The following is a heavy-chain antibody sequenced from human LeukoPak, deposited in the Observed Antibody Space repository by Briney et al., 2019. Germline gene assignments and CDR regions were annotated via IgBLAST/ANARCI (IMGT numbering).Heavy chain of an antibody. J-gene: IGHJ4*02. CDR1: GYTFTVYY. Sequence: ASVRVSCKASGYTFTVYYMHWVRQAPGQGLEWMGWINPNSGGTNYAQKFQGRVTMTRDTSISTAYMELSRLRSDDTAVYYCARRVGVRVGATDFDYWGQGTLVTVSS. V-gene: IGHV1-2*02. D-gene: IGHD2-15*01. CDR2: INPNSGGT. CDR3: ARRVGVRVGATDFDY.